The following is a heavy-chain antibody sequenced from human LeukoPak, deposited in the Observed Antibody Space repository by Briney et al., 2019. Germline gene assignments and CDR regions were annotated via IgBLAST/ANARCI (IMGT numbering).Heavy chain of an antibody. CDR3: ARDLDIVVVPAVHNWFDP. CDR2: ISAYNGNT. V-gene: IGHV1-18*01. CDR1: GYTFTSYG. Sequence: GESLKISCKGSGYTFTSYGISWVRQAPGQGLEWMGWISAYNGNTNYAQKLQGRVTMTTDTSTSTAYMELRSLRSDDTAVYYCARDLDIVVVPAVHNWFDPWGQGTLVTVSS. D-gene: IGHD2-2*03. J-gene: IGHJ5*02.